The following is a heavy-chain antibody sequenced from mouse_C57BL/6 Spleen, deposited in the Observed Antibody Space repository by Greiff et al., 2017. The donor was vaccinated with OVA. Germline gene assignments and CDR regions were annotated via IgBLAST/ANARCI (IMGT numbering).Heavy chain of an antibody. CDR2: INPSTGGT. D-gene: IGHD1-1*01. V-gene: IGHV1-42*01. Sequence: VQLQQSGPELVKPGASVKISCKASGYSFTGYYMNWVKQSPEKSLEWIGEINPSTGGTTYNQKFKAKATLTVDKSSSTAYMQLKSLTSEDSAVYYCARWDYYGSSSHYFDYWGQGTTLTVSS. J-gene: IGHJ2*01. CDR3: ARWDYYGSSSHYFDY. CDR1: GYSFTGYY.